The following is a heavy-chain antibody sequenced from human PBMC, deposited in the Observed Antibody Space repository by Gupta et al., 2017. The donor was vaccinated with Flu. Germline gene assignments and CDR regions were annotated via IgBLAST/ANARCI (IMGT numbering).Heavy chain of an antibody. Sequence: EVQLLESGGGLVQPGGSLRLSCAASGFTFSSYAMSWVRQAPGKGLEWVSAISGSGGSTYYADSVKGRFTISRDNSKNTLYLQMNSLRAEDTAVYYWAKFEVTGYWSSNSCYRVDYYYYGMDVWGQGTTVTVSS. V-gene: IGHV3-23*01. CDR3: AKFEVTGYWSSNSCYRVDYYYYGMDV. J-gene: IGHJ6*01. CDR1: GFTFSSYA. CDR2: ISGSGGST. D-gene: IGHD2-2*02.